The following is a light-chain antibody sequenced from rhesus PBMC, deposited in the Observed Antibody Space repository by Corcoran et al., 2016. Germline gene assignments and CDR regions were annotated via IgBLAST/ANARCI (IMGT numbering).Light chain of an antibody. CDR1: SNVNTN. Sequence: EIVLTQSPTSMAVSQGERVTISCTASSNVNTNYLHWYQHKPGFPPRFLIYRTSSLPSGVPARFSGSSSGTYYTLTLSSMEAKAAANYYWQRGNTITWAVGQGTKVEIK. CDR2: RTS. CDR3: QRGNTITWA. V-gene: IGKV3-35*01. J-gene: IGKJ1*01.